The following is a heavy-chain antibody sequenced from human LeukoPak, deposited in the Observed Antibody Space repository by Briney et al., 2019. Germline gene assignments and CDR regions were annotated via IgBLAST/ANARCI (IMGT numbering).Heavy chain of an antibody. V-gene: IGHV1-46*02. D-gene: IGHD1-1*01. CDR2: VRPGGDGP. J-gene: IGHJ4*02. CDR3: GRDPTYRNYFDS. CDR1: GNSLNNYH. Sequence: ASVKVSCKASGNSLNNYHMHWVRQAPGQGLEWLGIVRPGGDGPSYAQKFQGRVTMTRDMSTSTVYMELSSLTSDDTAVYYCGRDPTYRNYFDSWGQGTLVTVSS.